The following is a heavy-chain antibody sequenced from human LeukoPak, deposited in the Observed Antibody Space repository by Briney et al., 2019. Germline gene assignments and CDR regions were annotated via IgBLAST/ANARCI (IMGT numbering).Heavy chain of an antibody. Sequence: ASVKVSCKASGYTFTSYDINWVRQATGQGLEWMGWMNPNSGNTGYAQKFQGRVTITADKSTSTAYMELSSLRSEDTAVYYCARDYGSGSYLLNYWGQGTLVTVSS. CDR2: MNPNSGNT. J-gene: IGHJ4*02. CDR3: ARDYGSGSYLLNY. V-gene: IGHV1-8*01. CDR1: GYTFTSYD. D-gene: IGHD3-10*01.